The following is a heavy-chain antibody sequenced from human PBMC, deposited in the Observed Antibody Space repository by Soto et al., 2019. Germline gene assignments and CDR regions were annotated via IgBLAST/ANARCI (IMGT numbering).Heavy chain of an antibody. D-gene: IGHD3-10*01. J-gene: IGHJ4*02. CDR2: INHSGST. CDR3: ATRTYGSGSYRY. CDR1: GGSFSGYY. Sequence: QVQLQQWGAGLLKPSETLSLTCAVYGGSFSGYYWSWIRQPPGKGLEWIGEINHSGSTNYNPSLKSRVTISVDTPKNQFHLKLSSVTAADTAVYYCATRTYGSGSYRYWGQGTLVTVSS. V-gene: IGHV4-34*01.